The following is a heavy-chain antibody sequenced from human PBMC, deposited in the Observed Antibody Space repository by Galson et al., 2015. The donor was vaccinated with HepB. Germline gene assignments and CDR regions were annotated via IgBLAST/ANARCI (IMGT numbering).Heavy chain of an antibody. V-gene: IGHV1-24*01. CDR1: GYTLTESS. CDR3: ATPFGVGDDYFDS. J-gene: IGHJ4*02. CDR2: FDPEDGET. Sequence: SVKVSCKVSGYTLTESSMHWVRQAPGKGLEWMGSFDPEDGETVHAQKFQGRVTLTGDTSTDTAYMELSSLRSEDTAVYYCATPFGVGDDYFDSWGQGTLVTVSS. D-gene: IGHD3-10*01.